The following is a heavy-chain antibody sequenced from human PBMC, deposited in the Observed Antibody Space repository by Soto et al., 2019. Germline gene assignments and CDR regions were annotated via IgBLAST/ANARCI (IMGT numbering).Heavy chain of an antibody. V-gene: IGHV4-34*01. CDR2: INHSGST. CDR1: GGSFSGYY. Sequence: PSETLSLTCAVYGGSFSGYYWSWIRQPPGKGLEWIGEINHSGSTNYNPSLKSRVTISVDTSKNQFSLKLSSVTAADTAVYYCARGGTMIVVVITEYFQHWGQGTLVTSPQ. J-gene: IGHJ1*01. D-gene: IGHD3-22*01. CDR3: ARGGTMIVVVITEYFQH.